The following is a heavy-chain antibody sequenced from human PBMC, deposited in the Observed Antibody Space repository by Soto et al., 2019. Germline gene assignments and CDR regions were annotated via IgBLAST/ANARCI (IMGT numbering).Heavy chain of an antibody. CDR2: INAGNGNT. J-gene: IGHJ4*02. D-gene: IGHD3-22*01. Sequence: QVQLVQSGAEVKKPGASVKVSCKASGYTFTSYAMHWARQAPGQRLEWMGWINAGNGNTKYSQKFQGRVTITRDTSASTAYMELSSLRSEETAVYYCAKDYFDSSGYYPPALLFDYWGQGTLVTVSS. V-gene: IGHV1-3*01. CDR3: AKDYFDSSGYYPPALLFDY. CDR1: GYTFTSYA.